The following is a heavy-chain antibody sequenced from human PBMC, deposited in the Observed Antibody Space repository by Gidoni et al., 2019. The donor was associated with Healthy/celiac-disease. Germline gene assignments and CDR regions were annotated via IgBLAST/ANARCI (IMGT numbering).Heavy chain of an antibody. J-gene: IGHJ4*02. CDR2: IKSKTDGGTT. CDR1: GFTFSNAW. CDR3: TTGIPGALDY. D-gene: IGHD7-27*01. Sequence: GFTFSNAWMSWVRQAPGKGLEWVGRIKSKTDGGTTDYAAPVKGRFTISRDDSKNTLYLQMNSLKTEDTAVYYCTTGIPGALDYWGQGTLVTVSS. V-gene: IGHV3-15*01.